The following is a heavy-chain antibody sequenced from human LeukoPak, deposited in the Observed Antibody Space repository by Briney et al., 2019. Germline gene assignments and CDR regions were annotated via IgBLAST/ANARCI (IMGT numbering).Heavy chain of an antibody. D-gene: IGHD2-2*02. J-gene: IGHJ5*02. CDR1: GFTFSSYW. V-gene: IGHV3-74*01. CDR3: ARDLWAVPAAILYNWFDP. CDR2: INSDGSST. Sequence: PGGSLRLSCTASGFTFSSYWMHWVRHAPGKGLVWVSRINSDGSSTSYADSVKGRFTISRDNAKNTLYLQMNSLRAEDTAVYYCARDLWAVPAAILYNWFDPWGQGTLVTVSS.